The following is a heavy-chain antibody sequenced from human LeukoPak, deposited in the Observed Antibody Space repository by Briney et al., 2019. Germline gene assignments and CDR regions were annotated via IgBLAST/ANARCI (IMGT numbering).Heavy chain of an antibody. Sequence: ASVKVSCKTSGYTFSSYTITWVRQAPGQGLEGMGWINTNTGNPMYAQGFTGRFVFSLDTSVSTAYLQISSLKAEDTAVYYCARVGAQHEFDYWGQGTLVTVSS. J-gene: IGHJ4*02. D-gene: IGHD1-26*01. CDR2: INTNTGNP. CDR1: GYTFSSYT. CDR3: ARVGAQHEFDY. V-gene: IGHV7-4-1*02.